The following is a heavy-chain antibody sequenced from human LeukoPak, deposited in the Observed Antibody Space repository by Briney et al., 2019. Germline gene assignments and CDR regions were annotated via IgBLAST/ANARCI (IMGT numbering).Heavy chain of an antibody. J-gene: IGHJ5*02. CDR3: ARGIAVASNWFDP. Sequence: SETLSLTCTVSGGSISSGGYYWSWIRQHPGKGLEWIGYIYYSGSTYYNPSLKSRVAISVDTSKNQFSLKLSSVTAADTAVYYCARGIAVASNWFDPWGQGTLVTVSS. D-gene: IGHD6-19*01. V-gene: IGHV4-31*03. CDR1: GGSISSGGYY. CDR2: IYYSGST.